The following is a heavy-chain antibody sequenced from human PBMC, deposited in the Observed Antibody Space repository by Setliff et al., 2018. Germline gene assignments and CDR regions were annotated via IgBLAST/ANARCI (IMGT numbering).Heavy chain of an antibody. CDR1: GGSISSGNYY. CDR3: ARLSGYYFDY. Sequence: SETLSLTCTVSGGSISSGNYYWIWIRQPAGKALEWLGHIFARGSMNYNPSLRSRITISQDRSENQFSLTLSSVTAADTAVYYCARLSGYYFDYWGQGTLVTVSS. D-gene: IGHD3-22*01. V-gene: IGHV4-61*09. J-gene: IGHJ4*02. CDR2: IFARGSM.